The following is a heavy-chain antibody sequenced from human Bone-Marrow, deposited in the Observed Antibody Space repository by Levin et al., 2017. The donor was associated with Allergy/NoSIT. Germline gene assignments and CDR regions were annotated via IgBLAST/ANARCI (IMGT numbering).Heavy chain of an antibody. V-gene: IGHV4-34*01. D-gene: IGHD6-13*01. CDR1: GGSFSGYY. CDR2: INHSGST. CDR3: ARGQQLVRVVWFDP. Sequence: ASETLSLTCAVYGGSFSGYYWSWIRQPPGKGLEWIGEINHSGSTNYNPSLKSRVTISVDTSKNQFSLKLSSVTAADTAVYYCARGQQLVRVVWFDPWGQGTLVTVSS. J-gene: IGHJ5*02.